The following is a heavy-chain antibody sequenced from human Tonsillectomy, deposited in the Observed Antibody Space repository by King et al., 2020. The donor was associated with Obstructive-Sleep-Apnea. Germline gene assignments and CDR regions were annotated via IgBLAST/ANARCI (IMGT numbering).Heavy chain of an antibody. J-gene: IGHJ4*02. D-gene: IGHD1-26*01. V-gene: IGHV4-34*01. CDR2: INHSGST. Sequence: VQLQQWGAGLLKPSETLSLTCGVYGGSFSGYHWSWIRQPPGKGLEWIGEINHSGSTKYNPSLKSRVTISVDTSKNQFSLKLSSVTAADTAVHYCARGLPVGATKVFRAKFDYWGQGTLVTVSS. CDR3: ARGLPVGATKVFRAKFDY. CDR1: GGSFSGYH.